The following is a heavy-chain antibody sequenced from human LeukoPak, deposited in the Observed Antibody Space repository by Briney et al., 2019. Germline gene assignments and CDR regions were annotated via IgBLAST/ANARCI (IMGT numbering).Heavy chain of an antibody. V-gene: IGHV4-61*02. CDR3: ARQGPGTWSAVGGMDV. CDR1: GGSISSGSYY. J-gene: IGHJ6*02. Sequence: SQTLSLTCTVSGGSISSGSYYWSWIRQPAGKGLEWIGRIYTSGSTNYNPSLKSRVTISVDTSKNQFSLKLSSVTAADTAVYYCARQGPGTWSAVGGMDVWGQGTTVTVSS. CDR2: IYTSGST. D-gene: IGHD1-1*01.